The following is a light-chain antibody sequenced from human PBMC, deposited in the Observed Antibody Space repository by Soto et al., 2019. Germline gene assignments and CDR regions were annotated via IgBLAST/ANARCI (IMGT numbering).Light chain of an antibody. Sequence: EIVLTQSPGTLSLSPGARATLSCSASQSVSSSYLAWYQQKPGQAPRLLIYGASSRSTGIPDRFSGSGSGTDFTLTISRLEPEDCAVYYCQQYGSSPPITFGRGTRLAIK. CDR3: QQYGSSPPIT. CDR1: QSVSSSY. J-gene: IGKJ5*01. CDR2: GAS. V-gene: IGKV3-20*01.